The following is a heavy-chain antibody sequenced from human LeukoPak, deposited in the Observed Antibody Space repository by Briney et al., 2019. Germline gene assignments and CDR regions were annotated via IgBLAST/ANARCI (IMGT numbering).Heavy chain of an antibody. V-gene: IGHV3-7*01. D-gene: IGHD3-10*01. CDR1: GFTFSRSW. CDR2: MNQDGSEK. CDR3: ARDSSPYDTRTYWNAFDI. J-gene: IGHJ3*02. Sequence: PGGSLRLSCAASGFTFSRSWMTWVRQAPGKGLEWVANMNQDGSEKNYVDSVKGRFTISRDNAKNSLYLQMNSLRAEDTALYYCARDSSPYDTRTYWNAFDIWGQGTTVTFSS.